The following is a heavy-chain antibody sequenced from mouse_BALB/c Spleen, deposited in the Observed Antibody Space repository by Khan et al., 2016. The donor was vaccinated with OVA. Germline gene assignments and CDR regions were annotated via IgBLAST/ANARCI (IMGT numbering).Heavy chain of an antibody. J-gene: IGHJ4*01. D-gene: IGHD1-1*01. CDR3: ARMALRFVLDY. Sequence: QIQLVQSGPELKKPGETVKISCKASGYTFTNYGMNWVKQAPGKGLKWMGWINTYTGEPTYADDFKGRFAFSLETSASTAYLQINNLKNEDTATYFCARMALRFVLDYWGQGTSVTVPS. CDR1: GYTFTNYG. CDR2: INTYTGEP. V-gene: IGHV9-3-1*01.